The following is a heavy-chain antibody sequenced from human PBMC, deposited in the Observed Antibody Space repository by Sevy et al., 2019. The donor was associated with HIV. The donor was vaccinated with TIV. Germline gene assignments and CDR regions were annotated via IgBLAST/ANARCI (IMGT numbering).Heavy chain of an antibody. CDR1: GYSFTSYW. V-gene: IGHV5-51*01. CDR3: ARHLLNCSSTSCPARWFDP. D-gene: IGHD2-2*01. CDR2: IYPGDSDT. J-gene: IGHJ5*02. Sequence: GESLKISCKGSGYSFTSYWIGWVRQMPGKGLEWMGIIYPGDSDTRYSPSFQGQVTISADESISTAYLQWSSLKASDTAMYYYARHLLNCSSTSCPARWFDPWGQRTLVTVSS.